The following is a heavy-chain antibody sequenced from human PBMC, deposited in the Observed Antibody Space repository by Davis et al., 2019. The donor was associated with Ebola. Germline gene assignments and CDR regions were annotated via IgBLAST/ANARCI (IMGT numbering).Heavy chain of an antibody. J-gene: IGHJ6*02. CDR3: ASGPYYYYGMDV. V-gene: IGHV3-53*01. Sequence: GGSLRLSCAASGFTVSSNYMSWVRQAPGKGLEWVSVIYSGGSTYYADSVKGRFTISRDNSKNTLYLQMNSLRAEGTAVYYCASGPYYYYGMDVWGQGTTVTVSS. CDR1: GFTVSSNY. CDR2: IYSGGST.